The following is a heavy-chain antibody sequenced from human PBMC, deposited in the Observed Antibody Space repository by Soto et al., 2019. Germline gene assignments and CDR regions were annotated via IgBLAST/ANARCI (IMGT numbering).Heavy chain of an antibody. Sequence: ASVKVSCKVSGYTHTELSTHWVRQAPGKGLEWMGGFDPEDGETIYAQKFQGRVTMTEDTSTDTAYMELSSLRSDDTAVYYCARYSSGWSYSGFDYWGQGTLVTVSS. CDR3: ARYSSGWSYSGFDY. V-gene: IGHV1-24*01. D-gene: IGHD6-19*01. J-gene: IGHJ4*02. CDR1: GYTHTELS. CDR2: FDPEDGET.